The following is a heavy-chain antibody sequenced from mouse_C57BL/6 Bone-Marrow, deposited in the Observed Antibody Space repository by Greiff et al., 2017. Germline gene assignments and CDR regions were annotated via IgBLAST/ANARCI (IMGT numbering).Heavy chain of an antibody. D-gene: IGHD1-1*01. Sequence: QVQLQQPGAELVKPGASVKLSCKASGYTFTSYWMHWVKQRPGRGLEWIGRIDPNSGGTKYNEKFKSKATLTVDKPSSTAYMQLSSLPSEDSAVFYCARAHYYGSSYWYFDVWGTGTTVTVSS. J-gene: IGHJ1*03. CDR1: GYTFTSYW. CDR2: IDPNSGGT. V-gene: IGHV1-72*01. CDR3: ARAHYYGSSYWYFDV.